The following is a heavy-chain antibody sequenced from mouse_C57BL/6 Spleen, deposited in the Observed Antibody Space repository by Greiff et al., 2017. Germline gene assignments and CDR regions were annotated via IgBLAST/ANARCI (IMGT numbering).Heavy chain of an antibody. CDR1: GYAFSSYW. CDR3: ARGITTVVAGDY. CDR2: IYPGDGDT. Sequence: VQLQESGAELVKPGASVKISCKASGYAFSSYWMNWVKQRPGKGLEWIGQIYPGDGDTNYNGKFKGKATLTADKSSSIAYMQLSSLTSEDSAVYFCARGITTVVAGDYWGQGTTLTVSS. D-gene: IGHD1-1*01. J-gene: IGHJ2*01. V-gene: IGHV1-80*01.